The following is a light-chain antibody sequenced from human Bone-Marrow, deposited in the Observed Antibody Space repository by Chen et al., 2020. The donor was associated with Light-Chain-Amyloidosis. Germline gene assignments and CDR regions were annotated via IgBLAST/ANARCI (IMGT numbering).Light chain of an antibody. Sequence: SALTQPASVSGSPGQSITISCTGTSTDVGNYNLVSWYQRHPGKAPKLIIFEDNKRPSGVPSRFSGSRSGYTASLTISGLQAEDESDYYCCSYAGSQIFVFGTGSRVTVL. J-gene: IGLJ1*01. V-gene: IGLV2-23*01. CDR2: EDN. CDR1: STDVGNYNL. CDR3: CSYAGSQIFV.